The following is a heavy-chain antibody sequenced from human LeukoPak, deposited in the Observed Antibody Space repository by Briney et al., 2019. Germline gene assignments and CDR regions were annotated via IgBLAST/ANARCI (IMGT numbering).Heavy chain of an antibody. CDR3: AKGSHGYSSSSADY. V-gene: IGHV3-23*01. J-gene: IGHJ4*02. CDR2: ISGSGGNT. CDR1: GFTFSSYA. Sequence: GGSLRLSCAASGFTFSSYAMNWVRQAPGKGLEWVSVISGSGGNTYYADSVKGRFTISRDNSENTLYLQMNSLRVDDTAVYSCAKGSHGYSSSSADYWGQGTLVTVSS. D-gene: IGHD6-6*01.